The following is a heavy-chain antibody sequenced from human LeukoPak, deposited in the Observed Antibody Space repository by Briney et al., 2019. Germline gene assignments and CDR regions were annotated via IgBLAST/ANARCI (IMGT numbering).Heavy chain of an antibody. CDR2: IYYSGST. D-gene: IGHD4-17*01. CDR3: ARVPTVTFFDY. J-gene: IGHJ4*02. Sequence: SETLSLACTVSGGSISSYYWSWVRQPPGKGLEWIGYIYYSGSTNYNPSLKSRVTISVDTSKNQFSLKLSSVTAADTAVYYCARVPTVTFFDYWGQGTLVTVSS. CDR1: GGSISSYY. V-gene: IGHV4-59*08.